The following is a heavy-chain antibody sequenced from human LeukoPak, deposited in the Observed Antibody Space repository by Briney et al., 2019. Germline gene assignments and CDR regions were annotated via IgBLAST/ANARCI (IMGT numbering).Heavy chain of an antibody. Sequence: GASVKVSCKASGYTFTSYYMHWVRQAPGQGLEWMGIINPSGGSTSYTQKFQGRVAMTRDTSTSTVYMELSSLRSEDTAVYYCARDSGMKQQLDYFDYWGQGTLFTVSS. V-gene: IGHV1-46*01. J-gene: IGHJ4*02. CDR2: INPSGGST. CDR3: ARDSGMKQQLDYFDY. D-gene: IGHD6-13*01. CDR1: GYTFTSYY.